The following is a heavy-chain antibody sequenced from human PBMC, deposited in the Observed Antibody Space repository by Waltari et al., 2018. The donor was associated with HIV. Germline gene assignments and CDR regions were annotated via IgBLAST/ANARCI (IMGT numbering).Heavy chain of an antibody. D-gene: IGHD3-16*01. Sequence: QVRLVQSAAEVKESGSSVKVSCKASGGNINDYAFSWVRQAPGQGLEWMGGISPVPVGSTNYAQKFQDTVTITADTSTNTVYMALSSLRSDDTALYYCARDHGGGAAAGGPPYQYYLDVWGQGTSVTVSS. CDR1: GGNINDYA. V-gene: IGHV1-69*06. CDR3: ARDHGGGAAAGGPPYQYYLDV. CDR2: ISPVPVGST. J-gene: IGHJ6*02.